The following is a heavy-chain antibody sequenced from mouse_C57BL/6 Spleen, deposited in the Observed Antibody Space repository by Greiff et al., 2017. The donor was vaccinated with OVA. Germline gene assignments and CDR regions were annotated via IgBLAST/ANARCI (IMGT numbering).Heavy chain of an antibody. CDR2: INPSTGGT. CDR1: GYSFTGYY. J-gene: IGHJ2*01. Sequence: EVQLQQSGPELVKPGASVKISCKASGYSFTGYYMNWVKQSPEKSLEWIGEINPSTGGTTYNQKFKAKATLTVDKSSSTAYMQLKSLTSEDSAVYYCARGGQLRLPDYWGQGTTLTVSS. V-gene: IGHV1-42*01. D-gene: IGHD3-2*02. CDR3: ARGGQLRLPDY.